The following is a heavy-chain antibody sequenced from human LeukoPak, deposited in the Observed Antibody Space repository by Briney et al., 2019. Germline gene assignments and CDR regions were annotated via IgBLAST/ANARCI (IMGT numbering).Heavy chain of an antibody. CDR2: INHSGST. J-gene: IGHJ4*02. V-gene: IGHV4-34*01. CDR1: GGSFSGYY. CDR3: ARGSTIVVGSNFDY. Sequence: PSETLSLTCAVYGGSFSGYYWSWIRQPPGKGLEWIGEINHSGSTNYNPSLKSRVTISVDTSKNQFSLKLSSVTAADTAVYYCARGSTIVVGSNFDYWGQGTLVTVSS. D-gene: IGHD3-22*01.